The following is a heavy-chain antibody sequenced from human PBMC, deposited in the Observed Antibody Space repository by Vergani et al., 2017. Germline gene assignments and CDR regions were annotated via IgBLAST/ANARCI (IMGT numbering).Heavy chain of an antibody. CDR2: INPNSGGT. V-gene: IGHV1-2*02. CDR3: ARVPNTGDDSSGYYFDY. D-gene: IGHD3-22*01. Sequence: QVQLVQSGAEVKKPGSSVKVSCKASGYTFTGYYMHWVRQAPGQGLEWMGWINPNSGGTNYAQKFQGRVTMTRDTSISTAYMELSRLRSDDTAVYYCARVPNTGDDSSGYYFDYWGQGTLVTVSS. CDR1: GYTFTGYY. J-gene: IGHJ4*02.